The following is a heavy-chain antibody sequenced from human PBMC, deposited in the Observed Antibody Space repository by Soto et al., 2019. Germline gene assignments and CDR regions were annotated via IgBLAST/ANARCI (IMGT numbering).Heavy chain of an antibody. CDR3: ARLDYGEDYGMDV. Sequence: PSETLSLTCAVSGGSISSGGYSWSWIRQPPGKGLEWIGYIYHSGSTYYNPSLKSRVTISVDRSKNQFSLKLSSVTAADTAVYYCARLDYGEDYGMDVWGQGTTVTVSS. D-gene: IGHD4-17*01. CDR1: GGSISSGGYS. V-gene: IGHV4-30-2*01. CDR2: IYHSGST. J-gene: IGHJ6*02.